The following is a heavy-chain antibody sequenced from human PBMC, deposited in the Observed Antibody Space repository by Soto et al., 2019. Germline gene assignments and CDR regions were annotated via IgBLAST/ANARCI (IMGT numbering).Heavy chain of an antibody. CDR2: ISSGGGTI. CDR1: GFTFISYE. CDR3: ARASGGYNSDY. Sequence: VGSLRLSCAASGFTFISYEMNWVRQVPGKGLEWVSYISSGGGTIYYAASVKGRFTISRDNAKNSVYLQMNSLRAEDTAVYYCARASGGYNSDYWGQGTLVTVSS. D-gene: IGHD5-12*01. V-gene: IGHV3-48*03. J-gene: IGHJ4*02.